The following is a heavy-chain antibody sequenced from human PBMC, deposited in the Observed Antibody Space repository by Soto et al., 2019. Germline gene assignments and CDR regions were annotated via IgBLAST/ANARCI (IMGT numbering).Heavy chain of an antibody. J-gene: IGHJ4*02. CDR1: GFTFNKYW. D-gene: IGHD1-26*01. CDR2: IKQDGSEK. CDR3: APGPPVGPSTAYFGS. Sequence: EVQLVESGGGLVQPGGSLRLSCAASGFTFNKYWMSWVRQAPGKGLEWVANIKQDGSEKYHVDSVKGRFTISRDNAKNSLYLQMNSLRAEATAVYYCAPGPPVGPSTAYFGSWGQGTLVTVSS. V-gene: IGHV3-7*01.